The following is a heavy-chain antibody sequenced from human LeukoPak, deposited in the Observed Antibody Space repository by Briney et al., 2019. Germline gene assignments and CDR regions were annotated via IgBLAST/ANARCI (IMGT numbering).Heavy chain of an antibody. D-gene: IGHD2-2*01. Sequence: SVKVSCKVSGGTFSNYSINWVRQAPGQGLEWMGGIIPMFATANNAQKFQDRVKITADESTSTAYMELSSLRSEDTAVYYCAREAGYCSSTTCYWFLDYWGQGTRVIVSS. V-gene: IGHV1-69*13. CDR1: GGTFSNYS. CDR2: IIPMFATA. CDR3: AREAGYCSSTTCYWFLDY. J-gene: IGHJ4*02.